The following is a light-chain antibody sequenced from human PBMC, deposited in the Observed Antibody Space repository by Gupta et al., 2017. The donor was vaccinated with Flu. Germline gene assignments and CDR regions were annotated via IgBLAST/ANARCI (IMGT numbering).Light chain of an antibody. CDR1: QSLLHSNGHNY. J-gene: IGKJ3*01. CDR2: LGS. CDR3: MQALQTPFT. V-gene: IGKV2-28*01. Sequence: TVMPQSLLSLPVTPGEPASISCRSSQSLLHSNGHNYLDWYLQKPGQSPQLLIYLGSNRASGVPDRFSGSGSGTDFTLKSSRVEAEDVGVYYCMQALQTPFTFGPGTKVDIK.